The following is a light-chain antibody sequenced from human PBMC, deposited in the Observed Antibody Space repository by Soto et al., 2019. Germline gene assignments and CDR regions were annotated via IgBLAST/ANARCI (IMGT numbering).Light chain of an antibody. Sequence: EIVLTQSPGTLSLSPGERATLSCRASQSVSSSYLAWYQQKPGQAPRLLIYGASSRATGTPDRFSGSGSGTDVTLTIIRLEPEDFAVYYCQQYGSSPLYTFGQGTKLEIK. J-gene: IGKJ2*01. CDR2: GAS. CDR1: QSVSSSY. CDR3: QQYGSSPLYT. V-gene: IGKV3-20*01.